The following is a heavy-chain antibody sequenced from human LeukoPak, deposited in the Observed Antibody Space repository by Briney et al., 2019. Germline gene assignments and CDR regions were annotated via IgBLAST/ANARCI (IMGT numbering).Heavy chain of an antibody. V-gene: IGHV4-39*02. CDR2: IYYSGST. CDR1: GGSISSSSYY. D-gene: IGHD3-9*01. CDR3: ARDYFPTTNYDILTGHTYFDY. J-gene: IGHJ4*02. Sequence: SETLSLTCTVSGGSISSSSYYWGWIRQPPGKGLEWIGSIYYSGSTYYNPSLKSRVTISVDTSKNQFSLKLSSVTAADTAVYYCARDYFPTTNYDILTGHTYFDYWGQGTLVTVSS.